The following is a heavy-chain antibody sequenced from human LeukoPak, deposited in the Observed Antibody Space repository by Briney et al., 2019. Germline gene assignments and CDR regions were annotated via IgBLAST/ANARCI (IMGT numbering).Heavy chain of an antibody. CDR1: GFTFSSYS. CDR3: AAYYDFWSGQGGLYYGMDV. Sequence: TGGSLRLSCAASGFTFSSYSMNWVRQAPGKGLEWVSSISSSSSYIYYADSVKGRFTISRDNAKNSLYLQMNSLRAEDTAVYYCAAYYDFWSGQGGLYYGMDVWGQGTTVTVSS. J-gene: IGHJ6*02. D-gene: IGHD3-3*01. V-gene: IGHV3-21*04. CDR2: ISSSSSYI.